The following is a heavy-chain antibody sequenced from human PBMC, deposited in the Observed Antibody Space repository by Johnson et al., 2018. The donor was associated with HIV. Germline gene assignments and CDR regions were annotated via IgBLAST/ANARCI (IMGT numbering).Heavy chain of an antibody. D-gene: IGHD2-21*01. J-gene: IGHJ3*01. CDR2: INWTGGST. CDR1: GFTFDDYG. CDR3: TRGRHSLDAFDV. Sequence: VQLVESGGGVVRPGGSLRLSCAASGFTFDDYGMSWVRQAPGKGLEWVSGINWTGGSTGYADSVKGRFTISSDNAKNTLYLQMNSLRAEDTAVYYCTRGRHSLDAFDVWGQGTMVTVSS. V-gene: IGHV3-20*04.